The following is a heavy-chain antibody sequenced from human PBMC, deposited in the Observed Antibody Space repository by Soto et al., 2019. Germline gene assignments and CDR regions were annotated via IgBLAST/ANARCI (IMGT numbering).Heavy chain of an antibody. D-gene: IGHD6-19*01. J-gene: IGHJ3*02. CDR2: ISGSGGST. CDR3: AKCSSGWPPLCAFDI. Sequence: GGSLRLSCVASGFTFSSYAMSWVRQAPGKGLEWVSAISGSGGSTYYADSVKGRFTISRDDSKNTLYLQMNSLRAEDTAVYYCAKCSSGWPPLCAFDIWGQGTMVTVSS. CDR1: GFTFSSYA. V-gene: IGHV3-23*01.